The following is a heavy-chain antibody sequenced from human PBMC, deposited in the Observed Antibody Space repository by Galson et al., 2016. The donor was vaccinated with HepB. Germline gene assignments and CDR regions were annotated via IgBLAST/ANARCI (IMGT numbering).Heavy chain of an antibody. CDR2: IGGSDDRT. D-gene: IGHD4-23*01. J-gene: IGHJ4*02. V-gene: IGHV3-23*01. CDR1: GFTLSSNA. CDR3: AKDLLRWSFDY. Sequence: SLRLSCAASGFTLSSNAMAWVRQAPGKGLEWVSAIGGSDDRTDYADSVKGRFSISRDSSKNTLSLQMNSLRVEDTAVYYCAKDLLRWSFDYWGQGTLVTVSS.